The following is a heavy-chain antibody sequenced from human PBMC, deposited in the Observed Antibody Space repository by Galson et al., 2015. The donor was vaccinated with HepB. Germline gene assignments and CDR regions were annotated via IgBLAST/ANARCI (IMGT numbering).Heavy chain of an antibody. CDR1: GYIFTTYA. Sequence: SVKVSCKASGYIFTTYAISWVRQAPGQGLEWMGWISTYNGNTNYAQKLQGRVTMTTDTSTSTAYMELRSLRSDDTAVYYCARDRRRGIAAAGPDYWGQGTLVTVSS. D-gene: IGHD6-13*01. CDR2: ISTYNGNT. J-gene: IGHJ4*02. CDR3: ARDRRRGIAAAGPDY. V-gene: IGHV1-18*04.